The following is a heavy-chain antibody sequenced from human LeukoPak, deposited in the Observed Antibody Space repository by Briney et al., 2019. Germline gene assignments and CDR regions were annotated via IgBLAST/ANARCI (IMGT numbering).Heavy chain of an antibody. CDR2: ISISGNT. V-gene: IGHV4-4*07. Sequence: PSETLSLTCPVSGGSISGYFWNWIRQPAGMGLEWIGRISISGNTNYNPSLKSRVTMSVDTSKNQFSLKVTSVTAADTAVYYCARDVHSSNWYGSFDPWGQGTLVTVSS. CDR3: ARDVHSSNWYGSFDP. D-gene: IGHD6-13*01. J-gene: IGHJ5*02. CDR1: GGSISGYF.